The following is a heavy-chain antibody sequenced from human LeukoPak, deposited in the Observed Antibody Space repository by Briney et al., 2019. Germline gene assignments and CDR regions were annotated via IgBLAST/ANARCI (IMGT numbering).Heavy chain of an antibody. CDR2: ISWNSGSI. V-gene: IGHV3-9*01. J-gene: IGHJ6*02. CDR1: GFTFDDYA. CDR3: AKEYYGMDV. Sequence: GGSLRLSCAASGFTFDDYAMHWVRQAPGKGLEWVSGISWNSGSIGYADSVKGRFTISRDNAKNSLYLQMNSLRAEDTALNYCAKEYYGMDVWGQGTTVTVSS.